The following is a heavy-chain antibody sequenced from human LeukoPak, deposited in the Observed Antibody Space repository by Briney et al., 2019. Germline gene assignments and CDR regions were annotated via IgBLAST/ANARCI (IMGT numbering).Heavy chain of an antibody. Sequence: SETLSLTCSVSAGSIGSSSYCWGWIRQPPGKGLEWIGTICYSGSTFYNPSLKSRVTLPVDTSKSQFSLKLSPVTAAGTAVYYCARTENYIPEDCFDPWGQGTLVTVSS. CDR3: ARTENYIPEDCFDP. V-gene: IGHV4-39*01. CDR2: ICYSGST. D-gene: IGHD5-24*01. CDR1: AGSIGSSSYC. J-gene: IGHJ5*02.